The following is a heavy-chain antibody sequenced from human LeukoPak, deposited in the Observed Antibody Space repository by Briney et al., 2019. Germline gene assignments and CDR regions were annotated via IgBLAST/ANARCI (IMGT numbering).Heavy chain of an antibody. J-gene: IGHJ5*02. V-gene: IGHV1-2*02. D-gene: IGHD6-19*01. CDR1: GYTFTAYH. Sequence: ASVKVSCQGSGYTFTAYHMHWVRQAPGQGLEWMGWINANSGDTNYARKFQGRVTITRDTSINTAYMELSSLKSDDTAVYFCARLAVPPSWGQGTLVTVSA. CDR2: INANSGDT. CDR3: ARLAVPPS.